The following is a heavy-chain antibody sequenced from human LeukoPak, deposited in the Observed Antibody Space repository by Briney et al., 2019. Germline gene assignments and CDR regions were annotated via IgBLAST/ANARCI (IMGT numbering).Heavy chain of an antibody. D-gene: IGHD2-15*01. CDR2: IYHSGST. Sequence: SETLSLTCTVSGGSISSGGYYWSWIRQPPGKGLEWIGYIYHSGSTYYNPSLKSRVTISVDRSKNQFSLKLSSATAADTAVYYCARVIRGGYYSDYWGQGTLVTVSS. V-gene: IGHV4-30-2*01. J-gene: IGHJ4*02. CDR1: GGSISSGGYY. CDR3: ARVIRGGYYSDY.